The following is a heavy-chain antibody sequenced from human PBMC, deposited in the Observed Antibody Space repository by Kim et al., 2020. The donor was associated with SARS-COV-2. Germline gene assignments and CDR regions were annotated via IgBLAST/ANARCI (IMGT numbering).Heavy chain of an antibody. J-gene: IGHJ4*02. D-gene: IGHD3-22*01. CDR2: INTNTGNP. Sequence: ASVKVSCKASGYTFTTYGMNWVRQAPGQGLEWMGWINTNTGNPTFAQGFTGRFVFSLDTSVSTAYLQISSLKAEDTAVYYCARTFYDSSAYYYVDYWGQGTLVTASS. CDR3: ARTFYDSSAYYYVDY. CDR1: GYTFTTYG. V-gene: IGHV7-4-1*02.